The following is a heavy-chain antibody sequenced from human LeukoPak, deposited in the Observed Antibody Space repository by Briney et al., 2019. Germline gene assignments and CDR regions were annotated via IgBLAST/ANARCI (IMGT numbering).Heavy chain of an antibody. CDR2: INPSGGST. CDR1: GGTFSSYA. J-gene: IGHJ5*02. V-gene: IGHV1-46*01. CDR3: ARDTGSGYYSKNWFDP. Sequence: GASVKVSCKASGGTFSSYAISWVRQAPGQGLEWMGIINPSGGSTSYAQKFQGRVTMTRDMSTSTVYMELSSLRSEDTAVYYCARDTGSGYYSKNWFDPWGQGTLVTVSS. D-gene: IGHD3-22*01.